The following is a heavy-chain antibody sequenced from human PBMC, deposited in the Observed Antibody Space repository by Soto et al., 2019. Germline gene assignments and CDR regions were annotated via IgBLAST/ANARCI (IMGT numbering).Heavy chain of an antibody. CDR1: GGSISSYY. V-gene: IGHV4-59*01. J-gene: IGHJ1*01. D-gene: IGHD3-22*01. CDR3: ARLGHVYYYDSSGYREYFQH. Sequence: SETLSLTCTVSGGSISSYYWSWIRQPPGKGLEWIGYIYYSGSTNYNPSFKSRVTISVDTSKNQFSLKLSSVTAADTAVYYCARLGHVYYYDSSGYREYFQHWGQGTLVTVSS. CDR2: IYYSGST.